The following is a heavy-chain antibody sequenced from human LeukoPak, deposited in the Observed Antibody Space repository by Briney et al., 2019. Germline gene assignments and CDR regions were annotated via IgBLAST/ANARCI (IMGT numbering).Heavy chain of an antibody. V-gene: IGHV3-48*03. J-gene: IGHJ4*02. CDR1: GXTFSSYE. Sequence: GGSLRLSCAASGXTFSSYEMHWVRQAPGEGLEWVSYISRSGRTIYYADSVEGRFTISRDNAKNSLYLQMNSLRAEDTAVYYCVREGDYYFDYWGQGTLVTVSS. CDR3: VREGDYYFDY. CDR2: ISRSGRTI. D-gene: IGHD2-21*02.